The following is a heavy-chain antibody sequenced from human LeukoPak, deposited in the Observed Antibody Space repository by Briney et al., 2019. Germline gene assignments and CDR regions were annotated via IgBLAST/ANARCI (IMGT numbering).Heavy chain of an antibody. V-gene: IGHV1-46*01. CDR1: GYTFTSYY. CDR3: ARDGIAAAGIFDY. Sequence: ASVKVSCKASGYTFTSYYMHWVRQAPGQGLEWMGIINPSGGSTSYAQKFQGRVTMTRDMSTSTAYMELSSLRSEDTAVYYCARDGIAAAGIFDYWGQGTLVTVSS. CDR2: INPSGGST. J-gene: IGHJ4*02. D-gene: IGHD6-13*01.